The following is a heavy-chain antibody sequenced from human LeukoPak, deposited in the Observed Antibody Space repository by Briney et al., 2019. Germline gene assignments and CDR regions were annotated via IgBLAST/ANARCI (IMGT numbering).Heavy chain of an antibody. CDR2: ISGGGDTT. Sequence: GGSLRLSCAASGFTFNSYAMNWVRQAPGQGLEWVSAISGGGDTTYYADSVKGRFTISRDNSKNTLYLQMNSLRAEDTAVYYCAKRIYGDYGSPFDLWGRGTLVTVSS. J-gene: IGHJ2*01. V-gene: IGHV3-23*01. CDR3: AKRIYGDYGSPFDL. CDR1: GFTFNSYA. D-gene: IGHD4-17*01.